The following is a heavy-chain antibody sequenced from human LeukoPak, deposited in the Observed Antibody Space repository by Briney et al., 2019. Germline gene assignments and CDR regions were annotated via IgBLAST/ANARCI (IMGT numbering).Heavy chain of an antibody. D-gene: IGHD6-13*01. CDR1: GYTFTGYY. Sequence: GASVKVSCKASGYTFTGYYMHWVRQVPGQGLEWMGWINPNSGGTNYAQKFQGRVTMTRDTSISTAYMELSRLRSDDTAVYYCARWGRYSSSWVRLDYWGQGTLVTVSS. CDR2: INPNSGGT. J-gene: IGHJ4*02. CDR3: ARWGRYSSSWVRLDY. V-gene: IGHV1-2*02.